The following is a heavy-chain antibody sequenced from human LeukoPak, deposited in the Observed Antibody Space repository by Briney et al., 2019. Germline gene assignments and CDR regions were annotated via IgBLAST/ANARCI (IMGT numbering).Heavy chain of an antibody. D-gene: IGHD6-13*01. CDR3: ARRGTSSSWAHFDY. CDR1: GFTFSSYW. CDR2: IKQDGSEK. J-gene: IGHJ4*02. V-gene: IGHV3-7*05. Sequence: GGSLRLSCAASGFTFSSYWMTCVRQAPGKGLEWVAKIKQDGSEKYYVDSVKGRFTISRDNAKNSLYLQMNSLGDEDTDVYYSARRGTSSSWAHFDYWGQGTLVTVSS.